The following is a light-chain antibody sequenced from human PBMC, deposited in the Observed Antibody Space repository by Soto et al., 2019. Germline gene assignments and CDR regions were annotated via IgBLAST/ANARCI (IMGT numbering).Light chain of an antibody. J-gene: IGKJ3*01. CDR3: QQYFSTPLT. V-gene: IGKV4-1*01. CDR1: QSVLYSSNTKNY. CDR2: WAS. Sequence: DIVMTQSPDSLAVSRGERATINCKSSQSVLYSSNTKNYLAWYQQKPGQPPKLLIYWASTRESGVPDRFSGSGSGTDFTLTISSLQAEDVAVYYCQQYFSTPLTFGPGTKVDIK.